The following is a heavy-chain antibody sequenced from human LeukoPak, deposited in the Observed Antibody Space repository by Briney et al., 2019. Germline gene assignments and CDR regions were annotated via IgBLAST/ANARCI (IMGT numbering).Heavy chain of an antibody. CDR2: IYQTGST. V-gene: IGHV4-38-2*01. J-gene: IGHJ4*02. D-gene: IGHD6-13*01. CDR1: GYSISSGYY. Sequence: SETLSLTCGVSGYSISSGYYWDWIRQPPGTGLEWIGSIYQTGSTYYNPSLKSRVSMSVDTSKNQFSLRLSSVTAADTAVYYCARSSSRAADYWGQGILVTVSS. CDR3: ARSSSRAADY.